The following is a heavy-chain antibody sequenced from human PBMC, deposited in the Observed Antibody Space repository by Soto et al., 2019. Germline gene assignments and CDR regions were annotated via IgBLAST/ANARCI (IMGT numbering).Heavy chain of an antibody. D-gene: IGHD3-10*01. CDR3: AKRSLHSGPAFDF. CDR1: GFTFSTYA. J-gene: IGHJ4*01. V-gene: IGHV3-23*01. CDR2: ISGGGDST. Sequence: PGGSLRLSCAASGFTFSTYAMGWVRQAPGKGLEWVSGISGGGDSTSHADSVKGRFTISRDNSKNTLYLQMNSLRAEDTALYYCAKRSLHSGPAFDFCVHGTLVTVSP.